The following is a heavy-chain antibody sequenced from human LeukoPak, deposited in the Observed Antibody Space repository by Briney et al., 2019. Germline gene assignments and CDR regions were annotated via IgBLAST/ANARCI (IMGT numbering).Heavy chain of an antibody. V-gene: IGHV3-53*01. Sequence: GGSLRLSCAASGFTFSSYAMSWVRQAPGKGLEWVSVIYSGGSTYYADSVKGRFTISRDNSKNTLYLQMNSLRAEDTAVYYCARDPHDYGLDYWGQGTLVTVSS. CDR2: IYSGGST. D-gene: IGHD4-17*01. CDR1: GFTFSSYA. J-gene: IGHJ4*02. CDR3: ARDPHDYGLDY.